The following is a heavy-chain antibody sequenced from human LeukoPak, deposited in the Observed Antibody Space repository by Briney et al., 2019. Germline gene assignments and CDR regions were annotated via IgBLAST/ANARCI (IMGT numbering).Heavy chain of an antibody. CDR2: IYYSGNT. J-gene: IGHJ3*02. CDR1: GGSISGSTYY. CDR3: AEVRGWWEAFDI. Sequence: SETLSLTCAVSGGSISGSTYYWGWIRQPPGEGLEWIGSIYYSGNTYYNPSLKSRVTISVDTSKNQFSLKLSSVTAADTAVYYCAEVRGWWEAFDIWGQGTMVTVSS. V-gene: IGHV4-39*01. D-gene: IGHD6-19*01.